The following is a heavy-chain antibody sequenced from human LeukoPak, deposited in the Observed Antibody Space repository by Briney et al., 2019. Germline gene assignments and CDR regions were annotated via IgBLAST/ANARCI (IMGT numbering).Heavy chain of an antibody. D-gene: IGHD1-1*01. V-gene: IGHV3-23*01. CDR1: GFTFSSYA. CDR3: AKGRGRAIQLFDY. CDR2: ISGSGGST. J-gene: IGHJ4*02. Sequence: GGSLRLSCAASGFTFSSYAMSWVRQAPGKGLEWVSAISGSGGSTYYADSVKGRFTISRDKSKNTLYLQMNSLRAEDTAVYYCAKGRGRAIQLFDYWGQGTLVTVSS.